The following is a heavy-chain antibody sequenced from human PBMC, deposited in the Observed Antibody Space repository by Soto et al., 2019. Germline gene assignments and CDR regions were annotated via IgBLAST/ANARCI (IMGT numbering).Heavy chain of an antibody. CDR3: AKDRVRSGQHFDY. CDR2: ITDTGGDA. J-gene: IGHJ4*02. V-gene: IGHV3-23*01. Sequence: EVQLLESGGDLIQPGGSLRLSCVASGLTFGSRAMSWVRQSPGEGLEWVSTITDTGGDAKYADSVRGRFAISRDNSKNTLYLQMNSLRAEDTAVYYCAKDRVRSGQHFDYWGQGTLVTVSS. D-gene: IGHD3-10*01. CDR1: GLTFGSRA.